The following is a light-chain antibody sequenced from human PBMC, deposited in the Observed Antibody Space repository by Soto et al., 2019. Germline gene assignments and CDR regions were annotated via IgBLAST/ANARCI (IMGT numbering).Light chain of an antibody. V-gene: IGKV3-11*01. CDR2: DAS. J-gene: IGKJ5*01. Sequence: EIVMTQSPATLSVSPGERATLSCRASQSVSSSYLAWYQQKPGQAPRLLIYDASNRATGIPARFSGSGSGTDFTLTISSLEPEDFAVYYCQQRSNWTPITFGQGTRLEIK. CDR1: QSVSSSY. CDR3: QQRSNWTPIT.